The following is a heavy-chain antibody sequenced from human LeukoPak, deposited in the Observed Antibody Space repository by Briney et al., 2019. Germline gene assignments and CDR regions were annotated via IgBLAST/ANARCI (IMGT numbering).Heavy chain of an antibody. V-gene: IGHV4-59*08. D-gene: IGHD6-19*01. J-gene: IGHJ4*02. CDR1: GGSISSYY. CDR2: IYYSGST. Sequence: SETLSLTCTVSGGSISSYYWSWIRQPPGKGLEWIGYIYYSGSTNYNPSLKSRVTISVDTSKNQFSLKLSSATAADTAVYYCARSRGYSSGWYMDYWGQGTLVTVSS. CDR3: ARSRGYSSGWYMDY.